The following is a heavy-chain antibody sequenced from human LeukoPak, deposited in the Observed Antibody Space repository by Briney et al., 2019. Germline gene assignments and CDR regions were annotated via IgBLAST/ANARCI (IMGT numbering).Heavy chain of an antibody. J-gene: IGHJ5*02. D-gene: IGHD3-9*01. CDR2: INHSGST. Sequence: SETLCLTCAVYGGSFSGYYWSWIRQPPGKGLEWIGEINHSGSTNYNPSLKSRVTISVDTSKNQFSLKLSSVTAADTAVYYCAREASILTGYYNNWFDPWGQGTLVTVSS. CDR3: AREASILTGYYNNWFDP. CDR1: GGSFSGYY. V-gene: IGHV4-34*01.